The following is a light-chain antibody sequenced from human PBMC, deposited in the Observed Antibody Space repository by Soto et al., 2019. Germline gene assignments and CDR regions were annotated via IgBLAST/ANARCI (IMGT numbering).Light chain of an antibody. Sequence: DIQLTQSPSFLSASVGDRVIITCRASQGIAASLAWYQQKPGNPPRLLIYADSTLQSGVPSRFSGSGSGTRGTLTISSLEPEDFATYYCQQTRTYPRTFGGGTKVE. J-gene: IGKJ4*01. CDR2: ADS. CDR3: QQTRTYPRT. V-gene: IGKV1-9*01. CDR1: QGIAAS.